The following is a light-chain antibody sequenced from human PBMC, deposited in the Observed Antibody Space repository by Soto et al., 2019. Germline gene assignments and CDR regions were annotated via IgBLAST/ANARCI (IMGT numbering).Light chain of an antibody. CDR3: HQYENWPKT. Sequence: ETVLTQSPGTVSLSPGESATLSCRASQSVAKSYLAWFQHKPGQAPRLLIHDASSRATGIPDRFSGSGSGTEFTLTISSLQSEDFAVYFCHQYENWPKTFGQGTKVDIK. V-gene: IGKV3-20*01. CDR2: DAS. CDR1: QSVAKSY. J-gene: IGKJ1*01.